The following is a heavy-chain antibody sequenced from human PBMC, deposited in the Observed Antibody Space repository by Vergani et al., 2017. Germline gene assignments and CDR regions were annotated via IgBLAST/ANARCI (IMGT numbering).Heavy chain of an antibody. Sequence: EVQLVESGGGLVQPGRSLRLSCAASGFTFDAYAMHWVRQAPGKGLEWVSGISWNSGSIGYADSVKGRFTIARDNAKNSLYLQMKSLRAEDTALYYCAKEVQQLGFDYWGQGTLVTVSS. J-gene: IGHJ4*02. V-gene: IGHV3-9*01. D-gene: IGHD6-13*01. CDR2: ISWNSGSI. CDR3: AKEVQQLGFDY. CDR1: GFTFDAYA.